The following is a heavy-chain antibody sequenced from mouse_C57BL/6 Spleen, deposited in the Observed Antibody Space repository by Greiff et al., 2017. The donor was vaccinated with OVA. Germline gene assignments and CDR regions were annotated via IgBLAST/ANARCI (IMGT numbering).Heavy chain of an antibody. Sequence: VQLQQSDAELVKPGALVKISCKVSGYTFTDHTIHWMKQRPEQGLEWIGYIYPRDGSTKYNEKFKGKATLTADKSSSTAYMQLNSLTSEDSAVYFCARSEVYYGNDWYFDVWGTGTTVTVSS. CDR1: GYTFTDHT. J-gene: IGHJ1*03. D-gene: IGHD2-1*01. CDR3: ARSEVYYGNDWYFDV. CDR2: IYPRDGST. V-gene: IGHV1-78*01.